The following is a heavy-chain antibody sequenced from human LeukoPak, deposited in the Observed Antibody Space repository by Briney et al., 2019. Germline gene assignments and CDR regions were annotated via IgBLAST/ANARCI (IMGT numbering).Heavy chain of an antibody. CDR2: ISGSGGST. Sequence: PGGSLRLSCAASGFTFSSYAMSWARQPPGKGLEWVSAISGSGGSTYYGDSVKGRFTISRDNSKNTLYLQMNRLRAEDTAVYYCAKASPVLRFLEWLSFDYWGQGTLVTASS. V-gene: IGHV3-23*01. CDR1: GFTFSSYA. D-gene: IGHD3-3*01. CDR3: AKASPVLRFLEWLSFDY. J-gene: IGHJ4*02.